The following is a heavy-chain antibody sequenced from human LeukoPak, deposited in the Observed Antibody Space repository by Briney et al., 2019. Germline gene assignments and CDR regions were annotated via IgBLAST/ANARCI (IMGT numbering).Heavy chain of an antibody. D-gene: IGHD3-22*01. CDR1: GFTLINYA. CDR3: AKARDSHGLLDN. CDR2: IHNGGDNT. V-gene: IGHV3-23*01. J-gene: IGHJ4*02. Sequence: GGSLRLSCAAFGFTLINYATNWVRQAPGKGLEWVSVIHNGGDNTYYADSVKGRFTISRDNSMNVLYLQMNSLRVEDTAVYYCAKARDSHGLLDNWGQGTLVTVSS.